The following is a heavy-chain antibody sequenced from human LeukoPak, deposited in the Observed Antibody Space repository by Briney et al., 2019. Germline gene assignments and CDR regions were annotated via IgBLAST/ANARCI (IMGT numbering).Heavy chain of an antibody. CDR1: GGSISSYS. CDR2: IYTSGTT. Sequence: KPSETLSLTCIVSGGSISSYSWTWIRQPAGEGLEWIGRIYTSGTTSYNPSLKSRVTMSVDTSKNQFSLKLSSVTAADTAVYYCAGEAGGGYARAFDIWGQGTMVTVSS. J-gene: IGHJ3*02. CDR3: AGEAGGGYARAFDI. V-gene: IGHV4-4*07. D-gene: IGHD5-12*01.